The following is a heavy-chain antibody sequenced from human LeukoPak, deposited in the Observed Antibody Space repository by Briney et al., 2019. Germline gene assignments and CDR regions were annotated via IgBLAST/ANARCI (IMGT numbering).Heavy chain of an antibody. CDR2: ISGSGDTT. D-gene: IGHD6-19*01. Sequence: GGSLRLSCATSGFIFSNYAVNWVRQAPGKGLEWVSIISGSGDTTYYADSVKGRFTISRDNSKNTLYLQMNSLRAEDTAVYYCAKEEPFGSGWYKYFQHWGQGTLVTVSS. CDR3: AKEEPFGSGWYKYFQH. CDR1: GFIFSNYA. J-gene: IGHJ1*01. V-gene: IGHV3-23*01.